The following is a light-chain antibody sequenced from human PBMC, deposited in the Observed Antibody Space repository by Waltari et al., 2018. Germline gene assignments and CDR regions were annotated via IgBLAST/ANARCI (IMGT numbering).Light chain of an antibody. V-gene: IGLV2-23*01. Sequence: SALIQPASVSGSPGQSLTMSCTETNSDVGSYNLVSWYQQHPGKAPKFLIYEGSTRPSGVSYRFSGSKTGNTASLTISGLQADDEADYYCSSYAGSGSPRVFGGGTKLTVL. CDR1: NSDVGSYNL. J-gene: IGLJ3*02. CDR3: SSYAGSGSPRV. CDR2: EGS.